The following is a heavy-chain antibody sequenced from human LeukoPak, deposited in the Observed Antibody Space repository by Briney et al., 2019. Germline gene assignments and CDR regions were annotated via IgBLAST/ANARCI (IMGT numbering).Heavy chain of an antibody. Sequence: SETLSLTCTVYGGSFSGYYWSWIRQPPGKGLEWIGEINHSGSTNYNPSLKSRVTISVDTSKNQFSLKLSSVTAADTAVYYCARTRLWFGESGDYWGQGTLVTVSS. J-gene: IGHJ4*02. CDR2: INHSGST. V-gene: IGHV4-34*01. CDR1: GGSFSGYY. CDR3: ARTRLWFGESGDY. D-gene: IGHD3-10*01.